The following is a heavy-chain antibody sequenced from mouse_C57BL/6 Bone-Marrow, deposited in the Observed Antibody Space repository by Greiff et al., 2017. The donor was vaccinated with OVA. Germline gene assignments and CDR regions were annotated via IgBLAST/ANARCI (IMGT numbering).Heavy chain of an antibody. Sequence: QVQLQQPGAELVKPGASVKLSCKASGYTFTSYWMHWVKQRPGQGLEWIGMIHPNSGSTNYNEKFKSKATLTVDKSSSTAYMQLSSLTSGGSAVYYCARSGYGGFAYWGRGTLVTVSA. V-gene: IGHV1-64*01. D-gene: IGHD1-1*02. J-gene: IGHJ3*01. CDR3: ARSGYGGFAY. CDR2: IHPNSGST. CDR1: GYTFTSYW.